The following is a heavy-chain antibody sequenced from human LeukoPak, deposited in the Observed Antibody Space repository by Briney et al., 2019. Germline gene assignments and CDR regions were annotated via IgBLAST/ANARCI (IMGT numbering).Heavy chain of an antibody. CDR3: ARDPGAAAGPVDY. J-gene: IGHJ4*02. Sequence: SETLSLTCSVSGGSISSGRYYWGWVRQPPGKGLEWIGSIYYSGSTYYNPSLKSRVTISVDTSKNQFSLKLSSVTAADTAVYYCARDPGAAAGPVDYWGQGTLVTVSS. D-gene: IGHD6-13*01. CDR2: IYYSGST. V-gene: IGHV4-39*07. CDR1: GGSISSGRYY.